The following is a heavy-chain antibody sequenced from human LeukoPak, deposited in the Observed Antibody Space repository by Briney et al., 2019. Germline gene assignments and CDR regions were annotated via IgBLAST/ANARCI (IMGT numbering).Heavy chain of an antibody. CDR3: AVSFYYYYMDV. D-gene: IGHD1-7*01. J-gene: IGHJ6*03. CDR1: GFTFSSYA. V-gene: IGHV3-23*01. Sequence: PGGSLRLSCAASGFTFSSYAMSWVRQAPEKGLEWVSTISGSGGSTYYTDSVRGRFTISRDNSKNTLYLQMNSLRAEDTAVYYCAVSFYYYYMDVWGKGTTVTVSS. CDR2: ISGSGGST.